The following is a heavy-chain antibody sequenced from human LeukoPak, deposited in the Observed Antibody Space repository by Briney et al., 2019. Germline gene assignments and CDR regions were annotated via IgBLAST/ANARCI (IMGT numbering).Heavy chain of an antibody. CDR1: GFTFSSYA. CDR2: ISGSGGST. J-gene: IGHJ6*03. V-gene: IGHV3-23*01. Sequence: GGSLRLSCAASGFTFSSYAMSWVRQAPGEGLEWVSAISGSGGSTYYADSMKGRFTISRDNSKNTLYLQMNSLRAEDTAVYYCAKVGYRSSWYEAYYYYYMDVWGKGTTVTVSS. D-gene: IGHD6-13*01. CDR3: AKVGYRSSWYEAYYYYYMDV.